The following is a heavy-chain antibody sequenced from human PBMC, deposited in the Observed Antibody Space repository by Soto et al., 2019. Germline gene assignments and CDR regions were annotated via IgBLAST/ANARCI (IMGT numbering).Heavy chain of an antibody. CDR3: AREGDGYNAGNWFDP. D-gene: IGHD5-12*01. CDR1: GGSFSGYY. CDR2: INHSGST. Sequence: XATLSLTCAVYGGSFSGYYWSWIRQPPGKGLEWIGEINHSGSTNYNPSLKSRVTISTDTSKNQFSLLLSSVTAADTAVYYCAREGDGYNAGNWFDPWGQGTLVTVSS. V-gene: IGHV4-34*01. J-gene: IGHJ5*02.